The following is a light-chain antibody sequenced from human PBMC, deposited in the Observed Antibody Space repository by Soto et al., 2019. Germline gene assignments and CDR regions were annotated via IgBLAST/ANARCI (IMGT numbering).Light chain of an antibody. Sequence: ILMTQSPLSLPVTTGEPASISCRSSQSLLHSNGYNYLDWYLQKPGQSPQLLIYLGSNRASGVPDRISGSGSGTDYTLEISRVEAEDVGVYYCMQALQTPPTFGQGTKVAIK. V-gene: IGKV2-28*01. J-gene: IGKJ1*01. CDR2: LGS. CDR1: QSLLHSNGYNY. CDR3: MQALQTPPT.